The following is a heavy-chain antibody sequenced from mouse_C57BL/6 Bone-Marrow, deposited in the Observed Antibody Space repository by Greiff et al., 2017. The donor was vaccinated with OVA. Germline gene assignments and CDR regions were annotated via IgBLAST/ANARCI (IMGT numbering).Heavy chain of an antibody. J-gene: IGHJ4*01. V-gene: IGHV1-63*01. D-gene: IGHD2-1*01. Sequence: LQESGAELVRPGTSVKMSCKASGYTFTNYWIGWAKQRPGHGLEWIGDIYPGGGYTNYNEKFKGKATLTADKSSSTAYMQFRSLTSEDSAIYYCARGGNRYAMDYWGQGTSVTVSS. CDR1: GYTFTNYW. CDR3: ARGGNRYAMDY. CDR2: IYPGGGYT.